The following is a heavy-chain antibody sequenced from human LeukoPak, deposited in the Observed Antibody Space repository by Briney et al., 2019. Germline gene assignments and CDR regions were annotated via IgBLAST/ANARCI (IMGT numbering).Heavy chain of an antibody. V-gene: IGHV3-21*01. CDR3: ARAANWNYWFDP. D-gene: IGHD1-7*01. CDR2: ISSSSSYI. CDR1: GFTFSTYS. Sequence: GGSLRLSCAASGFTFSTYSMNWVGQSPGKGLKWVSSISSSSSYIYYADSVKGRFTISRDNAKNSLYLQMNSLRAEDTAVYYRARAANWNYWFDPWGQGTLVTVSS. J-gene: IGHJ5*02.